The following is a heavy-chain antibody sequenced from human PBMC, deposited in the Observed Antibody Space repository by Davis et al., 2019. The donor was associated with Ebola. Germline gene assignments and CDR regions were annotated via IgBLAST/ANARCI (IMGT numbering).Heavy chain of an antibody. CDR3: ASHRYCSGGSCSHSGWFDP. V-gene: IGHV1-69*13. D-gene: IGHD2-15*01. CDR1: GGTFTSYA. Sequence: SVKVSCKASGGTFTSYAMTWVRQAPGQGLEWMGGIIPIFGTANYAQKFQGRVTITADESTSTAYMELSSLRSEDTAVYYGASHRYCSGGSCSHSGWFDPWGQGTLVTVSS. CDR2: IIPIFGTA. J-gene: IGHJ5*02.